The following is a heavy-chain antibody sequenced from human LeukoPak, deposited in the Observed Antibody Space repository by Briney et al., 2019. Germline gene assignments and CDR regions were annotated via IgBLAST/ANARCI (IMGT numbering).Heavy chain of an antibody. J-gene: IGHJ1*01. V-gene: IGHV3-30-3*01. CDR1: GFTFSSYA. Sequence: GGSLRLSCAASGFTFSSYAMHWVRQAPGKGLEWVAVISYDGSNKYYADSVKGRFTISRDNSKNTLYLQMNSLRAEDTAVYYCAKDPPRAVRNKYFQHWGQGTLVTVSS. CDR3: AKDPPRAVRNKYFQH. D-gene: IGHD3-10*01. CDR2: ISYDGSNK.